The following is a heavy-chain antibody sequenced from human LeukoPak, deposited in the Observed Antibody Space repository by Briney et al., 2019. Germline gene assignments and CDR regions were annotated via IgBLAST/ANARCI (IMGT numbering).Heavy chain of an antibody. CDR3: ARGGDYVRPGYFDY. CDR2: ISSGNSNI. V-gene: IGHV3-48*01. Sequence: GGSLRLSCVASGFTFSRNWMSWVRQAPGKGLEWVSYISSGNSNIYYADSVKGRFTISRDNAKNSLYLQMNSLRAEDTAVYYCARGGDYVRPGYFDYWGQGTLVTVSS. J-gene: IGHJ4*02. CDR1: GFTFSRNW. D-gene: IGHD4-17*01.